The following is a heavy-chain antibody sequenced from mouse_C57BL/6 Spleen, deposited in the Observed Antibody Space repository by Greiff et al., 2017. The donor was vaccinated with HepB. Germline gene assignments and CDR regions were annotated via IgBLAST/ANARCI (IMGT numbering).Heavy chain of an antibody. CDR3: VSDGYSYFDV. J-gene: IGHJ1*03. D-gene: IGHD2-3*01. V-gene: IGHV10-1*01. Sequence: DVMLVESGGGLVQPKGSLKLSCAASGFSFNTYAMNWVRQAPGKGLEWVARIRSKSNNYATYYADSVKDRFTISRDYSESMLYLQMNNLKTEDTAMYYCVSDGYSYFDVWGTGTTVTVSS. CDR2: IRSKSNNYAT. CDR1: GFSFNTYA.